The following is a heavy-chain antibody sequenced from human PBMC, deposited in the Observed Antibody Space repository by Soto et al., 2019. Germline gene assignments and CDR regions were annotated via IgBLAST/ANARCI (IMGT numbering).Heavy chain of an antibody. Sequence: SETLSLTCTVSGGSISSYYWSWIRQPAGKGLEWIGRIYTSASTNYNPSLKSRVTMSVDTSKNQFSLKLSSVTAADTAVYYCARAQPGMAAAGTGLLRNGMDVWGQGTTVTVS. D-gene: IGHD6-13*01. J-gene: IGHJ6*02. V-gene: IGHV4-4*07. CDR1: GGSISSYY. CDR3: ARAQPGMAAAGTGLLRNGMDV. CDR2: IYTSAST.